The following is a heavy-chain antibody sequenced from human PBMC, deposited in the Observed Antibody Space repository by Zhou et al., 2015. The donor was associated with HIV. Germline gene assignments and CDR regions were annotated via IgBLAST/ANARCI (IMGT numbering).Heavy chain of an antibody. CDR1: GDTFNSFA. CDR3: ARGRAYWANCQDIGCYFNRNHLDI. Sequence: QVQLVQSGAEVKPPGSSVKVSCRTSGDTFNSFALNWVRQAPGRRFEWLGVVIPVTAKIKYSQKFQGRLTITADGPTSTSYLTLRGLTSGDTATYFCARGRAYWANCQDIGCYFNRNHLDIWGQGSQVIVSS. J-gene: IGHJ4*02. CDR2: VIPVTAKI. D-gene: IGHD2-8*02. V-gene: IGHV1-69*12.